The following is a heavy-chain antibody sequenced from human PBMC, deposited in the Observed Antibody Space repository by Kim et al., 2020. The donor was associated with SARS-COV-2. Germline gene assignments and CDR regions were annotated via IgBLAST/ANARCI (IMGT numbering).Heavy chain of an antibody. Sequence: SETLPLTCAVYGGSFSGYYWSWIRQPPGKGLEWIGEINHSGSTNYNPSLKSRVTISVDTSKNQFSLKLSSVTAADTAVYYCARGSSGWYNDYWGQGTLVTVSS. D-gene: IGHD6-19*01. CDR2: INHSGST. CDR1: GGSFSGYY. J-gene: IGHJ4*02. CDR3: ARGSSGWYNDY. V-gene: IGHV4-34*01.